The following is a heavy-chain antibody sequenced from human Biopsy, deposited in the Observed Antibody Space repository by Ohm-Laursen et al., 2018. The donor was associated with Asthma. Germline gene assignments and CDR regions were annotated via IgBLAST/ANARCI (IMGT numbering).Heavy chain of an antibody. D-gene: IGHD3-3*01. CDR1: GYSISNGGYY. CDR2: IHHRGNT. CDR3: ARDYYDFWNRSVYTYFGMDV. Sequence: TLSLTCSVSGYSISNGGYYWTWVRQRPGKGLEWIGNIHHRGNTKYNPSLKSRRSFSVDTSKNQFSLKLSSVTAADAAIYFCARDYYDFWNRSVYTYFGMDVWGRGTTVVVSS. V-gene: IGHV4-31*03. J-gene: IGHJ6*02.